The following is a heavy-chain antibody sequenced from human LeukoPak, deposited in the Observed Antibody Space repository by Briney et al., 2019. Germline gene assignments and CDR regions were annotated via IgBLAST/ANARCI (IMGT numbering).Heavy chain of an antibody. CDR2: LYSGGST. Sequence: GGSLRLSCAASGFTVSNSYMSWVRQAPGKGLEGVSVLYSGGSTYDADSVTGRFTISRDNSKNTLYLQLSSLRAEDTAVYYCAKHTDVPGHWYLDLWGRGTLVTVSS. CDR1: GFTVSNSY. J-gene: IGHJ2*01. V-gene: IGHV3-66*04. CDR3: AKHTDVPGHWYLDL. D-gene: IGHD3-10*02.